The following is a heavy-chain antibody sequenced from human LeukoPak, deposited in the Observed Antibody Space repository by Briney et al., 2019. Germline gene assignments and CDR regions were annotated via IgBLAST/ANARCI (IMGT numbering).Heavy chain of an antibody. CDR1: GGSISSYY. CDR3: ARGGDTAMVTWDY. D-gene: IGHD5-18*01. V-gene: IGHV4-59*12. J-gene: IGHJ4*02. CDR2: IYYSGST. Sequence: SETLSLTCTVSGGSISSYYWSWIRQPPGKGLEWIGYIYYSGSTNYNPSLKSRVTISVDTSKNQFSLKLSSVTAADTAVYYCARGGDTAMVTWDYWGQGTLVTVSS.